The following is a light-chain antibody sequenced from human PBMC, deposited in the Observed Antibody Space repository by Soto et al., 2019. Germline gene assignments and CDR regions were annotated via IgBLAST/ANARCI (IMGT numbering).Light chain of an antibody. Sequence: QSVLTQPPSASGSPGQSVTISCTGTSSDVGGYNFVSWYQQHPGKAPKLMIYEVTKRPSGVPDRFSGSKSGNTASLTVSGLQYEDEADYYCSSYAGSNNRYVFGTGTKVTVL. J-gene: IGLJ1*01. CDR3: SSYAGSNNRYV. V-gene: IGLV2-8*01. CDR2: EVT. CDR1: SSDVGGYNF.